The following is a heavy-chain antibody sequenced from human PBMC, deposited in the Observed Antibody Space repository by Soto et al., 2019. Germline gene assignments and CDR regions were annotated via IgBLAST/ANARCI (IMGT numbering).Heavy chain of an antibody. J-gene: IGHJ4*02. CDR2: IYYRGAT. CDR1: GGSIDSSSHY. CDR3: ARFPPPWQERRMVRGVIIKGFDY. D-gene: IGHD3-10*01. V-gene: IGHV4-39*07. Sequence: SETLSLTWTVSGGSIDSSSHYWGWVRQSPGKGLEGIGKIYYRGATNYNPSLKSRVTISVDTSKNQFSLKLSSVTAADTAVYYCARFPPPWQERRMVRGVIIKGFDYWGQGTLVTVSS.